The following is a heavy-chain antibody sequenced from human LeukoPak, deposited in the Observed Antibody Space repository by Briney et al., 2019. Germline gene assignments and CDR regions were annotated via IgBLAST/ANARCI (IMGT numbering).Heavy chain of an antibody. CDR3: ARDRSGWFDP. Sequence: GGSLRLSCAASGLTFSSYSMNWVRQAPGKGLEWVSYIIRSRSTIYYADSVKGRFTISRDNAKNSLYLQMNSLRAEDTAVYYCARDRSGWFDPWGQGTLVTVSS. CDR1: GLTFSSYS. CDR2: IIRSRSTI. V-gene: IGHV3-48*01. J-gene: IGHJ5*02.